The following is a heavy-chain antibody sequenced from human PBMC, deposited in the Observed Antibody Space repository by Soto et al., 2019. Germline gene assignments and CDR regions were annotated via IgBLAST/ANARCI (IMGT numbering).Heavy chain of an antibody. CDR1: GFTFSTYA. CDR2: ISGSTGST. V-gene: IGHV3-23*01. J-gene: IGHJ3*02. Sequence: GGSLRLSCAASGFTFSTYAMSWVRQAPGKGLEWVSTISGSTGSTYYADSVKGRFTSSRDNTNNTLYLQMNSLRTEDTAVYYCAKDRSSWSPKALDIWGQGTMVTVSS. D-gene: IGHD6-13*01. CDR3: AKDRSSWSPKALDI.